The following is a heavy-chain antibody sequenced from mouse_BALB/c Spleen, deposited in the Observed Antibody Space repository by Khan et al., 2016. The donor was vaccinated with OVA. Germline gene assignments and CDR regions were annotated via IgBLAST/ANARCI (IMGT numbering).Heavy chain of an antibody. D-gene: IGHD4-1*01. V-gene: IGHV2-3*01. J-gene: IGHJ4*01. CDR2: IWGDGST. CDR3: ARWGGGTTDAMDY. CDR1: GFPLTTYG. Sequence: QVQLQQSGPGLVAPSQSLSITCTVSGFPLTTYGVNWIRQPPGKGLEWLGVIWGDGSTNYHSALISSLSLSKDNSKSHVSLKLNSLQTDDTATYYSARWGGGTTDAMDYWGQGTSVTVSS.